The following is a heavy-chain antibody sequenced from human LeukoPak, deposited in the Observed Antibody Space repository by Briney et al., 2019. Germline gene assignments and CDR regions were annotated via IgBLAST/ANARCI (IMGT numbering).Heavy chain of an antibody. V-gene: IGHV4-39*07. CDR3: ARVPPWELLRPGAFDI. CDR2: IYYSGST. J-gene: IGHJ3*02. CDR1: GGSISSSSYY. Sequence: SETLSLTCTVSGGSISSSSYYWGWIRQPPGKGLEWIGSIYYSGSTYFNPSLKSRVTISVDTSKNQFSLKLSSVTAADTAVYYCARVPPWELLRPGAFDIWGQGTMVTVSS. D-gene: IGHD1-26*01.